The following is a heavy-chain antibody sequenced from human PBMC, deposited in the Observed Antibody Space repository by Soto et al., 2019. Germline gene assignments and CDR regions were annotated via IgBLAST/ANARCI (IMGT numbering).Heavy chain of an antibody. CDR2: IKSTSDGGTV. D-gene: IGHD1-1*01. CDR3: FSDWNDNGVHGAY. V-gene: IGHV3-15*07. Sequence: EVQLVESGGGLVKPGGSLRLSCAGSGFIFSNAWMNWVRQPPGNGLEWVGRIKSTSDGGTVDYSEPVKGRFTRTRDDSKNSVNLEMNSLRTEDTALYSCFSDWNDNGVHGAYWGQGTLVTVSS. J-gene: IGHJ4*02. CDR1: GFIFSNAW.